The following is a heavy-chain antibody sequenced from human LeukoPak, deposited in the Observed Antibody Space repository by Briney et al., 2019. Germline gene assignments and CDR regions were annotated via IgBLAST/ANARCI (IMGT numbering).Heavy chain of an antibody. D-gene: IGHD2-15*01. CDR1: GYTFTSYD. V-gene: IGHV1-8*01. CDR2: MSPNSGDT. J-gene: IGHJ5*02. CDR3: AREESSGALT. Sequence: ASVKVSCKASGYTFTSYDINWVRQATGQGLEWMGWMSPNSGDTGYAQKFQGRVTMTRDTFINTAYMELSSLRSEDTAVYYCAREESSGALTWGQGTPVTVSS.